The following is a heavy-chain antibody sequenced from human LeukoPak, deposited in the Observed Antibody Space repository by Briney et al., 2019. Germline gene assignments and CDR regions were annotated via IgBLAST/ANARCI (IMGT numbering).Heavy chain of an antibody. V-gene: IGHV3-11*01. Sequence: GGSLRLSCAASGLTFSDYYMSWIRQAPGKGLEWVSYISSSGSTIYYADSVKGRFTISRDNAKNSLYLQMNSLRAEDTAVYYCARQYYDILTGYYDYWGQGTLVTVSS. J-gene: IGHJ4*02. CDR2: ISSSGSTI. D-gene: IGHD3-9*01. CDR3: ARQYYDILTGYYDY. CDR1: GLTFSDYY.